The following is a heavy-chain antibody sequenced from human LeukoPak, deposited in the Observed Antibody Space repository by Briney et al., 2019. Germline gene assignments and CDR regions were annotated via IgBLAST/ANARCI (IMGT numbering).Heavy chain of an antibody. CDR2: IYYSGST. Sequence: PSQTLSLACTVTGGSISRGDYYWSWIRQPPGKGMEWIGYIYYSGSTYYNPSLKSRVTISVDTSKNQFSLKLSSVTAADTAVYYCARGPPNDYWGQGTLVTVSS. J-gene: IGHJ4*02. CDR3: ARGPPNDY. CDR1: GGSISRGDYY. V-gene: IGHV4-30-4*08.